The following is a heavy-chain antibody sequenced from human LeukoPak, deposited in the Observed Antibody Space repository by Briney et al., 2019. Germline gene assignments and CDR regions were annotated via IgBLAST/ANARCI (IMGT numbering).Heavy chain of an antibody. D-gene: IGHD4-17*01. V-gene: IGHV4-39*01. CDR2: IYYSGST. CDR1: GGSISSSSYY. J-gene: IGHJ4*02. CDR3: ARAPVPRSTVTTAFDY. Sequence: KPSETLSLTCTVSGGSISSSSYYWGWIRQPPGKGLEWIGSIYYSGSTYYNPSLKSRVTISVDTSKNQFSLKLSSVTAADTAVYYCARAPVPRSTVTTAFDYWGQGTLVTVSS.